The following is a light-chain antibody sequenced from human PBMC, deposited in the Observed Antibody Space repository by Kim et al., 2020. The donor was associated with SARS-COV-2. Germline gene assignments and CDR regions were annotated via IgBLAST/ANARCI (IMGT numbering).Light chain of an antibody. CDR2: DND. Sequence: QSVLTQPPSVSAAPGQKVTISCSGSGSNIGSNYVSWYQQIPGTAPKLLIYDNDLRPSGIPDRFSGSKSGTSATLGISGLQTGDEADYYCATWDASLSAGVFGTGTKVTVL. CDR1: GSNIGSNY. J-gene: IGLJ1*01. CDR3: ATWDASLSAGV. V-gene: IGLV1-51*01.